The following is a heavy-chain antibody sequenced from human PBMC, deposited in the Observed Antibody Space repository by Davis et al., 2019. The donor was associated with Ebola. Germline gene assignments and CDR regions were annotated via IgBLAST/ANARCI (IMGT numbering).Heavy chain of an antibody. J-gene: IGHJ6*03. D-gene: IGHD2/OR15-2a*01. CDR3: ARRGCKKYYYYYYMDV. V-gene: IGHV4-30-4*01. CDR1: GGSISSGDYY. CDR2: IYYSGST. Sequence: PSETLSLTCTVSGGSISSGDYYWSWIRQPPGKGLEWIGYIYYSGSTYYNPSLKSRITISVDTSKSQFSLKLTSVTAADTAVYYCARRGCKKYYYYYYMDVWGKGTTVTVSS.